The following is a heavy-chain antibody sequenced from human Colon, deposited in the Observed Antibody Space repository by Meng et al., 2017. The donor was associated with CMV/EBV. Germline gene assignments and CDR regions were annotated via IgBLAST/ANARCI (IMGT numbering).Heavy chain of an antibody. J-gene: IGHJ6*02. CDR3: ARTVVPAETGDYYYYGMDV. CDR2: IIPIFGTA. CDR1: GGTFSSYA. V-gene: IGHV1-69*05. D-gene: IGHD2-2*01. Sequence: VKVSCKASGGTFSSYAISWVRQAPGQGLEWMGGIIPIFGTANYAQKFQGRVTITTDESTSTAYMELSSLRSEDTAVYYCARTVVPAETGDYYYYGMDVWGQGTTVTVSS.